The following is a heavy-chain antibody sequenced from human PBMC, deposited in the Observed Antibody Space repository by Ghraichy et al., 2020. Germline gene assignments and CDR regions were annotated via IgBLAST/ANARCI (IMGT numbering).Heavy chain of an antibody. V-gene: IGHV3-23*01. D-gene: IGHD2-2*01. CDR3: TKAYQDIVVGPAAMRFDY. CDR2: ISGSGGST. J-gene: IGHJ4*02. CDR1: GFTFSSYV. Sequence: GGSLRLSCAASGFTFSSYVMSWVRQAPGKGLEWVSAISGSGGSTYYADSVKGRFTISRDNSKNTLSLQMSSLRAEDTAIYYCTKAYQDIVVGPAAMRFDYWGQGTLVTVSS.